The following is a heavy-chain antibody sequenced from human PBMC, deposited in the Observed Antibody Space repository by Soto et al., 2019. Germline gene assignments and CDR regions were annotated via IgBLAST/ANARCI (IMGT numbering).Heavy chain of an antibody. CDR2: IYYSGST. V-gene: IGHV4-31*03. CDR3: ASSETAKRYCSSTSCRTGVFDY. J-gene: IGHJ4*02. CDR1: GGSISSGGYY. D-gene: IGHD2-2*01. Sequence: SETLSLTCTVSGGSISSGGYYWSWIRQHPGKGLEWIGYIYYSGSTYYNPSLKSRVTISVDTSKNQFSLKLGSVTAADTAVYYCASSETAKRYCSSTSCRTGVFDYWGQGTLVTVSS.